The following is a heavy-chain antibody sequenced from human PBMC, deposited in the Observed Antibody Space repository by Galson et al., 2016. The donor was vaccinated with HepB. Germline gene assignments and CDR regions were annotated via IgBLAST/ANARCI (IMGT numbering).Heavy chain of an antibody. J-gene: IGHJ4*02. D-gene: IGHD1-7*01. V-gene: IGHV3-53*01. CDR3: ARDEIIGTTGDY. CDR1: GFTVSNNY. Sequence: SLRLSCAVSGFTVSNNYMSWVRQPPGKGLEWVSLIYSAGSTHYADSVKGRFTISRDSSKNTLYLQMNSLRAEDTAVYYCARDEIIGTTGDYWGQGTPVTVSS. CDR2: IYSAGST.